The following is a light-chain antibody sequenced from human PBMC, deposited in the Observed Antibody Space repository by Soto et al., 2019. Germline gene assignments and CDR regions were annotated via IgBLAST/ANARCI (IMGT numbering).Light chain of an antibody. V-gene: IGLV1-47*02. J-gene: IGLJ1*01. CDR2: GNN. Sequence: QSVLTQPPSASGTPGQRVTISCSGSSSNIGSNYVCWYQQLPGTAPKLLIYGNNKRPSGVPDRFSGSKSGTSASLAISGLRSEDEADYYCAAWDDSLSGSYVFATGTKVTVL. CDR1: SSNIGSNY. CDR3: AAWDDSLSGSYV.